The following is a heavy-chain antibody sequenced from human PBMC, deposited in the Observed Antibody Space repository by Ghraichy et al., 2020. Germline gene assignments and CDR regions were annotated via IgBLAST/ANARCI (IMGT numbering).Heavy chain of an antibody. J-gene: IGHJ4*02. CDR2: IYYSGST. V-gene: IGHV4-59*01. CDR3: AVRGNHHSSGWYVEFDY. CDR1: GGSISSYY. D-gene: IGHD6-19*01. Sequence: SETLSLTCTVSGGSISSYYWSWIRQPPGKGLEWIGYIYYSGSTNYNPSLKSRVTISVDTSKNQFSLKLSSVTAADTAVYYCAVRGNHHSSGWYVEFDYWGQGTLVTVSS.